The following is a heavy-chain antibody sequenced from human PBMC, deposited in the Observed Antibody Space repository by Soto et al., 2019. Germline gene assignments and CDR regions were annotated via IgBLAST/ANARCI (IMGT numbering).Heavy chain of an antibody. CDR3: AKGGRQWLVTSDFNY. Sequence: VQLVESGGGVVQPGRSLRLSCAASGFTFSDYAMHWVRQAPGKGLEGAAVVSHDGGNTYYADSVKGRFTISRDSSINTVSLEMTSLRAEDTAVYYCAKGGRQWLVTSDFNYWGQGALVTVSS. V-gene: IGHV3-30*18. J-gene: IGHJ4*02. CDR1: GFTFSDYA. D-gene: IGHD6-19*01. CDR2: VSHDGGNT.